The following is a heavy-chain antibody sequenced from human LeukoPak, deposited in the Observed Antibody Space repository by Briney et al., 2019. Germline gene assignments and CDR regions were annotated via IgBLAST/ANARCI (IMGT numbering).Heavy chain of an antibody. Sequence: ASVKVSCKASGYTFTGYYMHWGRQAPGQGLEWMGWINPNSGGTNYAQKFQGRVPMTRDTSISTAYMELSRLTSDDTAVYYCARVRGSGSYYNPSPFRDWGQGTLVTVSS. V-gene: IGHV1-2*02. D-gene: IGHD3-10*01. CDR1: GYTFTGYY. CDR2: INPNSGGT. CDR3: ARVRGSGSYYNPSPFRD. J-gene: IGHJ4*02.